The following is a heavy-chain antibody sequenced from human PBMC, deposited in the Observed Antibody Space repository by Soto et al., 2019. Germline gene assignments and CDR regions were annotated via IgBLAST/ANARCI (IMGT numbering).Heavy chain of an antibody. V-gene: IGHV4-39*01. J-gene: IGHJ4*02. D-gene: IGHD3-22*01. Sequence: QLQLQESGPGLVKPSETLSLTCTVSGGSISSSSYYWGWIRQPPGKGLEWIGSFYYSGSTYYNPHLKTRVTISVDTPKNQFSLKLSSVAAADTAVYYCASHGGTWYYDSSGYYYYWGQGTLVTVSS. CDR1: GGSISSSSYY. CDR3: ASHGGTWYYDSSGYYYY. CDR2: FYYSGST.